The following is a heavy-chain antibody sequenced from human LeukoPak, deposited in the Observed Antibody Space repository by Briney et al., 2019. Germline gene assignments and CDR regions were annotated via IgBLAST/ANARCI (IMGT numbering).Heavy chain of an antibody. CDR3: ARVRVAVAGTFDY. CDR1: GYTFTGFY. V-gene: IGHV1-2*02. Sequence: GASVKVSCKVSGYTFTGFYIHWVRQAPGQGLEWMGWINPNSGGTNYAQKFKGRVTMTRDTSISTAYMELSRLRSDDTAVYYCARVRVAVAGTFDYWGQGTLVTVSS. J-gene: IGHJ4*02. D-gene: IGHD6-19*01. CDR2: INPNSGGT.